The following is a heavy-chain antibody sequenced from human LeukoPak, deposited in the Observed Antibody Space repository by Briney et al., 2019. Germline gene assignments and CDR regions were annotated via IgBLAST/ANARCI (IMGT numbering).Heavy chain of an antibody. Sequence: SWFRQAPGKGLEWIGEIYPSGTSNYNPSLKSRVTISVDKSENQFSLKLYSVTAADTAVYYCTRNAGNSDFDYWGQGTLVTVSS. V-gene: IGHV4/OR15-8*01. D-gene: IGHD4-23*01. CDR2: IYPSGTS. CDR3: TRNAGNSDFDY. J-gene: IGHJ4*02.